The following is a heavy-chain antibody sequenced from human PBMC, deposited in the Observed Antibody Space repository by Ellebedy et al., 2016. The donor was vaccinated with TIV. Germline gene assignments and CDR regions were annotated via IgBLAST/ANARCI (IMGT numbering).Heavy chain of an antibody. CDR1: GFTVSNNY. J-gene: IGHJ4*02. Sequence: PGGSLRLSCAASGFTVSNNYMSRVRQAPGKGLEWVSVIYSGGNTFYAESVKGRFTISRDSSQNTLYLKMDSLRAEDTAVYYCASSPSQGYWGQGTLVTVSS. CDR2: IYSGGNT. CDR3: ASSPSQGY. V-gene: IGHV3-53*05.